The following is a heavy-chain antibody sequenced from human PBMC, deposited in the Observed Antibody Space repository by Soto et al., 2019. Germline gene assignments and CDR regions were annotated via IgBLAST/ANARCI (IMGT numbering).Heavy chain of an antibody. J-gene: IGHJ6*02. CDR3: ARDPDSSSSYYYYGMDV. D-gene: IGHD6-6*01. V-gene: IGHV4-31*03. CDR2: IYYSGST. CDR1: GGSISSGGYY. Sequence: SETLSLTCTVSGGSISSGGYYWSWIRQHPGKGLEWIGYIYYSGSTYYNPSLKSRVTISVDTSKNQFSLKPSSVTAADTAVYYCARDPDSSSSYYYYGMDVWGQGTTVTVSS.